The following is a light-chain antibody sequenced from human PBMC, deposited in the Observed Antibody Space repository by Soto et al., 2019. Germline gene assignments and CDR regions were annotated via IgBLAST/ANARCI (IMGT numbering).Light chain of an antibody. CDR2: DVS. CDR3: ASHTSSNTLV. CDR1: SRDIGAYNS. Sequence: QSALSQPASVSGSPGQSLTISCAGTSRDIGAYNSVSWYQQHPGKAPKVMIVDVSARPSGVSDRFSGSKSDNTASLTISGLRAEDEADYYGASHTSSNTLVFGGGTKLTVL. V-gene: IGLV2-14*01. J-gene: IGLJ3*02.